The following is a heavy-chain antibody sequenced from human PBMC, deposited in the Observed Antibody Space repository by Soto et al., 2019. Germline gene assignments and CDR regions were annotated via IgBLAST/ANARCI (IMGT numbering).Heavy chain of an antibody. Sequence: SETLSLTCRVSGGSISNDYWTWIRQPPGKGLEWIGYIYKGGSINYNPSLKSRVTISVDTSNDQFSLKLSSVTAADTAVYYCARAYYDRSGYAVDPWGQGTLVTVS. J-gene: IGHJ5*02. D-gene: IGHD3-22*01. CDR1: GGSISNDY. CDR2: IYKGGSI. CDR3: ARAYYDRSGYAVDP. V-gene: IGHV4-4*09.